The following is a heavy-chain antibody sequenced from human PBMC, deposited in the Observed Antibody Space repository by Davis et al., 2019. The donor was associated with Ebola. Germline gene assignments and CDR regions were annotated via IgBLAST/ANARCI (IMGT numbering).Heavy chain of an antibody. D-gene: IGHD2-15*01. CDR2: VNSGGSGT. CDR3: VRGGSATAY. J-gene: IGHJ1*01. Sequence: GESLKISCAAFRLSVTNTWMSWVRQAPGKGLVWVARVNSGGSGTSYADSVKGRFTISRDNAKSSLYLQMNSLRAEDTAVFYCVRGGSATAYWGQGTPVTVSS. V-gene: IGHV3-74*01. CDR1: RLSVTNTW.